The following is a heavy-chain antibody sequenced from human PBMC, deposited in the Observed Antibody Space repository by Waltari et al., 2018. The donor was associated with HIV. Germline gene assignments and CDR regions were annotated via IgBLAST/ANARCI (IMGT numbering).Heavy chain of an antibody. Sequence: QVQLQESGPGLVKPSETLSLSCIVSESYLKPDYYWGWIRQPPGKGLEWLGSASHSGGTCHNASLQSQFTITVDRSNNQVSLKVNSVTAADTAVYYCARAGVVPARFDLWGRGTLVTVSS. CDR1: ESYLKPDYY. V-gene: IGHV4-38-2*02. D-gene: IGHD3-3*01. CDR3: ARAGVVPARFDL. J-gene: IGHJ2*01. CDR2: ASHSGGT.